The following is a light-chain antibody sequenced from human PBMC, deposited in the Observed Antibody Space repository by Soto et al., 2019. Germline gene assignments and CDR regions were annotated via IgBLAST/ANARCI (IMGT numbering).Light chain of an antibody. Sequence: QSVLTQPASVSGSPGQSITISCTGTSSDVGGYNYVSWYQQHPGKAPKLMIYEVSNRPSGVSNRFSGSKSGNTASLTISGLQAEDEADDYCSSYTRSSTRVFGTGTKLTVL. J-gene: IGLJ1*01. CDR3: SSYTRSSTRV. V-gene: IGLV2-14*01. CDR1: SSDVGGYNY. CDR2: EVS.